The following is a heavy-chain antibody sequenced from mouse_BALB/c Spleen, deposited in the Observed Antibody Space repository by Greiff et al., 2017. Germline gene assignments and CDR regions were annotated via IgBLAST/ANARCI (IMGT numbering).Heavy chain of an antibody. V-gene: IGHV5-6-5*01. J-gene: IGHJ2*01. Sequence: EVKVVESGGGLVKPGGSLKLSCAASGFTFSSYAMSWVRQTPEKRLEWVASISSGGSTYYPDSVKGRFTISRDNARNILYLQMSSLRSEDTAMYYCARGRGNRGYFDYWGQGTTLTVSS. CDR1: GFTFSSYA. CDR2: ISSGGST. CDR3: ARGRGNRGYFDY.